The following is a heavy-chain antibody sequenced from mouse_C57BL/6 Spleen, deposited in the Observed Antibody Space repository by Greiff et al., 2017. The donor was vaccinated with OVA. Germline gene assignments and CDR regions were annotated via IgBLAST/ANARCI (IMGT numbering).Heavy chain of an antibody. Sequence: EVKVVESGGGLVKPGGSLKLSCAASGFTFSGYSMSWVRQTPEKRLEWVATISGGGGNIYYPDSVKGRFTISRDNTKNTLYLQMSGLRSEDTALYYCARVYYGTLDYWGQGTLVTVSA. CDR2: ISGGGGNI. D-gene: IGHD2-1*01. CDR1: GFTFSGYS. J-gene: IGHJ3*01. CDR3: ARVYYGTLDY. V-gene: IGHV5-9*01.